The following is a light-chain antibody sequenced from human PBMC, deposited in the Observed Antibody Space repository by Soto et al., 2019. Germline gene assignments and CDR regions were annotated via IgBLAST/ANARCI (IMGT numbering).Light chain of an antibody. CDR1: QSVSSY. J-gene: IGKJ5*01. V-gene: IGKV3-11*01. CDR3: QQRTDWPMT. CDR2: GAS. Sequence: EIVLTQSPATLSLSPGERATLSCRASQSVSSYLAWYQQRPGQAPRLLIYGASNRATGIPARFSGSGSGTDLTRTISSLEAEDFAVYYCQQRTDWPMTFGQGTRLEIK.